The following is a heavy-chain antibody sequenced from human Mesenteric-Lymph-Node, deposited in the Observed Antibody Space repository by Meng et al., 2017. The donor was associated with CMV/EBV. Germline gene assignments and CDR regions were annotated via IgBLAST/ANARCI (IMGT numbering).Heavy chain of an antibody. D-gene: IGHD3-10*01. CDR1: GYTFTSYD. V-gene: IGHV1-8*03. J-gene: IGHJ6*02. CDR2: LNPNSGNT. Sequence: ASVKVSCKASGYTFTSYDINWVRQATGQGLEWMGCLNPNSGNTGFAQKFQGRITITINTSITTAYKELSSLRCEDTAVYYCARVSKLWFGEFGYGMDVWGQGTTVTVSS. CDR3: ARVSKLWFGEFGYGMDV.